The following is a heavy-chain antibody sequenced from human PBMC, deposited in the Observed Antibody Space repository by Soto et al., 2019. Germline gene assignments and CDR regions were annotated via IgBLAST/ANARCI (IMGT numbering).Heavy chain of an antibody. CDR2: IIPIFGTA. Sequence: GASVKVSCKASGGTFSSYAISWVRQAPGQGLEWMGGIIPIFGTANYAQKFQGRVTITADESTSTAYMELSSLRSEDTAVYYCARTRRVGNINWFDPWGQGTLVTVSS. CDR1: GGTFSSYA. V-gene: IGHV1-69*13. CDR3: ARTRRVGNINWFDP. J-gene: IGHJ5*02. D-gene: IGHD7-27*01.